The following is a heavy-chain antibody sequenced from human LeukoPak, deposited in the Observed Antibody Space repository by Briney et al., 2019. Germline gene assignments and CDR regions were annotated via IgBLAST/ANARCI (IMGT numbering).Heavy chain of an antibody. J-gene: IGHJ5*02. D-gene: IGHD3-10*01. CDR3: ARDRGSGSYYNNWFDP. CDR1: GYTFTGYY. V-gene: IGHV1-2*02. CDR2: INPNSGGT. Sequence: ASVKVSCKASGYTFTGYYMHWVRQAPGQGLEWMGWINPNSGGTNYAQKFQGRVTMTRDTSFSTAYMELSRLRSDDTAVYYCARDRGSGSYYNNWFDPWGQGTLVTVSS.